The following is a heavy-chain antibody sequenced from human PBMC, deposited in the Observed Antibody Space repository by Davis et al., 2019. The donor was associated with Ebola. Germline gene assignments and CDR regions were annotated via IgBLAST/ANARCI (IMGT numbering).Heavy chain of an antibody. J-gene: IGHJ4*02. CDR2: INHSGST. V-gene: IGHV4-34*01. CDR3: ARDREAARTPTFDY. D-gene: IGHD6-6*01. CDR1: GFTFSSYW. Sequence: ESLKISCAASGFTFSSYWMHWIRQPPGKGLEWIGEINHSGSTNYNPSLKSRVTISVDTSKNQFSLKLSSVTAADTAVYYCARDREAARTPTFDYWGQGTLVTVSS.